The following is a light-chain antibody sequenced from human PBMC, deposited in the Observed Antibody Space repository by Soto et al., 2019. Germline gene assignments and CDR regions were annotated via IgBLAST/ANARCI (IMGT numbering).Light chain of an antibody. CDR1: QSVSSN. CDR3: QQSSNWPPQIT. J-gene: IGKJ5*01. Sequence: EIVMTQSPATLSVSPGERATLSCRASQSVSSNLAWYQQKPGQAPRLLIYGASTRATGIPARFSGSGSGTDFILNISSLLPEDFAVYYCQQSSNWPPQITFGQGTRLEIK. V-gene: IGKV3-15*01. CDR2: GAS.